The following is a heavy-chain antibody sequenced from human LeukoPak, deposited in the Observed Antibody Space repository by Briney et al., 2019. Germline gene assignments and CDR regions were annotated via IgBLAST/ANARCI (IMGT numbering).Heavy chain of an antibody. D-gene: IGHD3-16*02. CDR3: ARLHLGELSSGFDY. CDR2: INPSGGST. J-gene: IGHJ4*02. Sequence: ASVKVSCKASGYTFTSYYMHWVRQAPGQGLEWMGIINPSGGSTSYAQKFQGRVTMTRDMSTSTAYMELRSLRSDDTAVYYCARLHLGELSSGFDYWGQGTLVTVSS. V-gene: IGHV1-46*01. CDR1: GYTFTSYY.